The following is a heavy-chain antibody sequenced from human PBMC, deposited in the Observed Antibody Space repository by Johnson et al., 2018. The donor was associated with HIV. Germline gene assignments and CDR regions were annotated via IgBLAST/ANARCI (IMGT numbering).Heavy chain of an antibody. D-gene: IGHD3-22*01. CDR2: ISSSGSTI. V-gene: IGHV3-11*04. Sequence: QVQLVESGGGVVQPGGSLRLSCAASGFTFSDYYMSWIRQAPGKGLEWVSYISSSGSTIYYADSVKGRFTISRDNAKNSLYLKMNSLRAEDTAVYYCARDPYYDDSSGYYYGNDAFDIWGQGTMVTVSS. J-gene: IGHJ3*02. CDR3: ARDPYYDDSSGYYYGNDAFDI. CDR1: GFTFSDYY.